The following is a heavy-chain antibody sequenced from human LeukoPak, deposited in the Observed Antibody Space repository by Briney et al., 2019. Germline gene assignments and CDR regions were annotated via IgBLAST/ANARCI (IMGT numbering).Heavy chain of an antibody. J-gene: IGHJ5*02. Sequence: ASVKVSCKASGYTFTTYAIHWVRQAPGHRLEWMGWINSDNGNTKYSQKFQGRVTITRDTSAYTAYMELRSLSSADTAIYFCARAPYDFLTGFSLNWFDPWGQGTLVTVSS. V-gene: IGHV1-3*04. CDR2: INSDNGNT. CDR3: ARAPYDFLTGFSLNWFDP. CDR1: GYTFTTYA. D-gene: IGHD3-9*01.